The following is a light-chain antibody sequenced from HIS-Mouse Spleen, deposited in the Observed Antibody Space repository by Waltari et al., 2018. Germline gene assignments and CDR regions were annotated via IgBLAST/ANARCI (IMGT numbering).Light chain of an antibody. Sequence: DIQMTQSPSSLSASVGDRVTITCRASQSISSYLNWYQQKPGKAPKLLIYAASSLQSGVPSRFSGSGSGTDFTLTISSLQPEDVATYYCQQSYSTLRRTFGQGTKVEIK. CDR2: AAS. J-gene: IGKJ1*01. CDR1: QSISSY. CDR3: QQSYSTLRRT. V-gene: IGKV1-39*01.